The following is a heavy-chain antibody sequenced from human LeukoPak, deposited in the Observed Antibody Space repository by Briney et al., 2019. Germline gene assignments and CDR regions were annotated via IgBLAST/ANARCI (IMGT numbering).Heavy chain of an antibody. CDR1: GFTFNTYS. D-gene: IGHD3-22*01. CDR2: ISSSSTYI. J-gene: IGHJ3*02. Sequence: PGGSLRLSCAASGFTFNTYSMNWVRQAPGKGLEWVSSISSSSTYIYYADSVKGRFTISRDNAKNSLYLEMNSLRAEDTAFYYCARRGNYYDSSGYYYGDAFDIWGQGTMVTVSS. CDR3: ARRGNYYDSSGYYYGDAFDI. V-gene: IGHV3-21*04.